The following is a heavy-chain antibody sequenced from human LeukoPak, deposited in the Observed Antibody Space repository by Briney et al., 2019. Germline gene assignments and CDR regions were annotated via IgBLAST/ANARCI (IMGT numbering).Heavy chain of an antibody. CDR1: GYSFSTYW. Sequence: GESLKISCKASGYSFSTYWIGWVRQMPGKGLEWMGIIYPRDSDTRYSPSVQGQVTISADKSISTAYLQWSSLKASDTAMYYCARPRCSSTSCHYFDYWGQGTLVTVSS. CDR3: ARPRCSSTSCHYFDY. V-gene: IGHV5-51*01. J-gene: IGHJ4*02. CDR2: IYPRDSDT. D-gene: IGHD2-2*01.